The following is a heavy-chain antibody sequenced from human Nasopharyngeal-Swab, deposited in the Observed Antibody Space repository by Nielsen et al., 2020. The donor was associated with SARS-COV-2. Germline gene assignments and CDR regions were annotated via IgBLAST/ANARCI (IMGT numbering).Heavy chain of an antibody. J-gene: IGHJ4*02. Sequence: GESLKISYAASGFTVSSNYMSWVRQAPGKGLEWVSVIYSGGSTYYADSVKGRFTISRDNSKNTLYLQMNSLRPEDTAVYYCAKEGDSGVLNSWVQGTLVTVSS. CDR2: IYSGGST. CDR3: AKEGDSGVLNS. CDR1: GFTVSSNY. D-gene: IGHD3-16*01. V-gene: IGHV3-53*05.